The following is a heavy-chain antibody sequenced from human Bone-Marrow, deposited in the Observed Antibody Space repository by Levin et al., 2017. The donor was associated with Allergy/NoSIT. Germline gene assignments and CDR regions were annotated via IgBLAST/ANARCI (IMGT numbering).Heavy chain of an antibody. J-gene: IGHJ4*02. Sequence: SETLSLTCTVSGASITNYYWSWIRQSPGKGLEWIGSIYYSGNTNYNPSLQSRVSMSVGASKTQFSLWLTSVTDADTAVYYCARAFTGTLFDYWGQGTLVPVSS. CDR2: IYYSGNT. CDR1: GASITNYY. CDR3: ARAFTGTLFDY. V-gene: IGHV4-59*01. D-gene: IGHD1-1*01.